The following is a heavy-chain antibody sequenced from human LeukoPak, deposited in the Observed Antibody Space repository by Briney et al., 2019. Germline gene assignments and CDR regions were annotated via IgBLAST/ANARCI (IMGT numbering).Heavy chain of an antibody. V-gene: IGHV3-7*01. CDR3: ARDRGYSTFDN. CDR2: MKEDGGEI. CDR1: GFPFSNYW. Sequence: PGGSLRLSCAASGFPFSNYWMSWVRQAPGKGLEWVANMKEDGGEINYVDSVKGRFTISRDNAKNSLYLHMNSLRVDDTAVYYCARDRGYSTFDNWDQGTLVTVSS. D-gene: IGHD4-23*01. J-gene: IGHJ5*02.